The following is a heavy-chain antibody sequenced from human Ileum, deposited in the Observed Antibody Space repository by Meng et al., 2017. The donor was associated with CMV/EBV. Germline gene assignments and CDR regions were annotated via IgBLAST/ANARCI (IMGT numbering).Heavy chain of an antibody. D-gene: IGHD3-3*01. CDR3: AKSLTPHDDFWSGFDY. CDR1: GFTFSSYT. Sequence: GESLKISCAASGFTFSSYTMNWVRQPPGKGLEWVAVISFDGSNKYYADSVTGPFTISRDNSKNTLYLQMNSMRPEDTAVYYGAKSLTPHDDFWSGFDYWGQGTLVTVSS. CDR2: ISFDGSNK. V-gene: IGHV3-30-3*02. J-gene: IGHJ4*02.